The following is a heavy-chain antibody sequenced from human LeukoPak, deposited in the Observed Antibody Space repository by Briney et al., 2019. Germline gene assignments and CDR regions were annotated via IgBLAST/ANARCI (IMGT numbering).Heavy chain of an antibody. D-gene: IGHD6-13*01. CDR1: GFTFSSYA. CDR2: ISGSGGST. Sequence: GGSLRLSCAASGFTFSSYAMSWVRQAPGKGLEWVSLISGSGGSTYYADSAKGRFTISRDNSKNTLYLQMNSLRAEDTAVYYCAKGGYSSPFDPWGQGTLVTVSS. CDR3: AKGGYSSPFDP. V-gene: IGHV3-23*01. J-gene: IGHJ5*02.